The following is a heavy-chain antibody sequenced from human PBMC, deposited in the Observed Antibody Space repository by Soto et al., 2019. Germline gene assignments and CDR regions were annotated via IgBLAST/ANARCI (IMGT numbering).Heavy chain of an antibody. CDR3: AQCLLGVNYYYGMDV. J-gene: IGHJ6*02. CDR1: GGTLSGYA. V-gene: IGHV1-69*13. D-gene: IGHD3-16*01. Sequence: GASVKVSSKASGGTLSGYAINWVRQAPGQGLEWMGGIIPIFATADYAQKFQGRVTITADESTSTAYMELSSLRSEDTAVYYCAQCLLGVNYYYGMDVWGQGTTVTVS. CDR2: IIPIFATA.